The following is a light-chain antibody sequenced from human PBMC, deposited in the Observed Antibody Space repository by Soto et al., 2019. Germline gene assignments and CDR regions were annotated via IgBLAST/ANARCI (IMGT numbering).Light chain of an antibody. J-gene: IGLJ2*01. Sequence: SYERTQPPSVSVSPGQTASITCSGDKLGDKYACWYQQKPGQSPVLVIYQDSKRPSGIPERFSGSNSGNTATLTISGTQAMDEADYYCQAWDSSTYVVFSGGTKLTVL. CDR1: KLGDKY. V-gene: IGLV3-1*01. CDR3: QAWDSSTYVV. CDR2: QDS.